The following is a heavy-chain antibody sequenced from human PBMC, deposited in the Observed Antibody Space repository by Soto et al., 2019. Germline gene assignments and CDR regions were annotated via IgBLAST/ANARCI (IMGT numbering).Heavy chain of an antibody. CDR1: GGSIGSYY. D-gene: IGHD6-6*01. Sequence: SETLSLTCTVSGGSIGSYYWSWIRQPPGKGLEWIGYIYYSGSTNYNPSLKSRVSISVDTSKNQFSLRLSSVTAADTAVYYCAREYSSSSIGYYFDYWGQGTLVTVSS. CDR3: AREYSSSSIGYYFDY. CDR2: IYYSGST. V-gene: IGHV4-59*01. J-gene: IGHJ4*02.